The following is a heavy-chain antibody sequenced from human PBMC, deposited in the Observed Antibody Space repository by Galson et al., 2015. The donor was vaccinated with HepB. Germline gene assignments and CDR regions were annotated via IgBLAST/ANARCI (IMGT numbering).Heavy chain of an antibody. D-gene: IGHD2-21*01. CDR3: AKDLNGGEFDYYYYYMDA. CDR1: GFSFSTFG. CDR2: ISNSGAST. V-gene: IGHV3-23*01. J-gene: IGHJ6*03. Sequence: SLRLSCAASGFSFSTFGMSWVRQVPGKGLEWVAVISNSGASTFYTDSVKGRFTISRDNSKNTLFLHMTSLRAEDTAIYYCAKDLNGGEFDYYYYYMDAWGKGTTVTVSS.